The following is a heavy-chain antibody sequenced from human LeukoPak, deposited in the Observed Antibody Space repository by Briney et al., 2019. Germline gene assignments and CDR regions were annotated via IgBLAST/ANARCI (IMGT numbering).Heavy chain of an antibody. V-gene: IGHV1-2*02. D-gene: IGHD2-15*01. CDR3: ASPYCSGGSCYSVFDY. J-gene: IGHJ4*02. CDR2: INPNSGGT. CDR1: GYTFTGYY. Sequence: GASVKVSCKASGYTFTGYYMHWVRQAPGQGLEWIGWINPNSGGTNYAQKFQGRVTMTRDTSISTAYMELSRLRSDDTAVYYCASPYCSGGSCYSVFDYWGQGTLVTVSS.